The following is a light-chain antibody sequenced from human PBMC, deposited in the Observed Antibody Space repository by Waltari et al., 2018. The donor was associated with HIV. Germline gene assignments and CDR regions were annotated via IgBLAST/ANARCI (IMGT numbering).Light chain of an antibody. Sequence: QSVLTQPPSVSGAPGRRVTFSCTGSASTIGAGYDFHWYQQLPGTAPNCLVYGNNNRPPGSPDLFSVSKSGNTAFLTITGHQAEDEAVYDCQSYDSSLSGSGVFGGGTKLPVL. CDR2: GNN. CDR3: QSYDSSLSGSGV. J-gene: IGLJ3*02. CDR1: ASTIGAGYD. V-gene: IGLV1-40*01.